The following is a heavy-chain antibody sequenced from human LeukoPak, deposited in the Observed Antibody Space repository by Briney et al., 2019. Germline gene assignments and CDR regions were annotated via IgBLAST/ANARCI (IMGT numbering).Heavy chain of an antibody. CDR2: ISGSGGST. CDR3: AKDRLIVGATVVLYGMDV. D-gene: IGHD1-26*01. Sequence: PGGSLRLSCAASGFTFSSYAMSWVRQAPGKGLEWVSAISGSGGSTYYADSVKGRFTISRDNSKNTLYLQMNSLRAGDTAVYYCAKDRLIVGATVVLYGMDVWGQGTTVTVSS. V-gene: IGHV3-23*01. CDR1: GFTFSSYA. J-gene: IGHJ6*02.